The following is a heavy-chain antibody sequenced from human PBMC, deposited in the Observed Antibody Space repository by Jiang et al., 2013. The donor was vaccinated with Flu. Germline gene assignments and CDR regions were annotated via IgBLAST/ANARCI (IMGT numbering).Heavy chain of an antibody. V-gene: IGHV3-73*01. CDR3: TRQASMVTENWFDP. D-gene: IGHD4-23*01. Sequence: VQLLESGGGLVQPGGSLKLSCAASGFAFSDSAMHWVRQASGKGLEWIGRIRSKANNYATAYAASVEGRFTISRDDSKNTAYLQMNSLKAEDTAMYFCTRQASMVTENWFDPVGPGNPGHRLL. CDR2: IRSKANNYAT. CDR1: GFAFSDSA. J-gene: IGHJ5*02.